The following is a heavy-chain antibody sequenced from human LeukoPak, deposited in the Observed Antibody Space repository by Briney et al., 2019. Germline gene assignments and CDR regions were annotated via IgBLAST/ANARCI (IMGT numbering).Heavy chain of an antibody. CDR2: ISGSGGST. CDR3: AKDLRLRYFTY. D-gene: IGHD3-9*01. CDR1: GFTFSSYD. Sequence: GGSLRLSCAASGFTFSSYDMSWVRQAPGKGPEWVSTISGSGGSTYYADSVKGRFTISRDNSKNTLYLQMNSLRAEDTAVYHCAKDLRLRYFTYWGEGTLVTVSS. J-gene: IGHJ4*02. V-gene: IGHV3-23*01.